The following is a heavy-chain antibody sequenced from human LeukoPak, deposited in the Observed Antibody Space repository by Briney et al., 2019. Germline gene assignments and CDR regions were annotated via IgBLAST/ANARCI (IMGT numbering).Heavy chain of an antibody. J-gene: IGHJ4*02. V-gene: IGHV1-2*02. Sequence: ASVKVSCKASGYTFTGYYMHWVRQAPGQGLEWMGWIIPNSGGTNYAQKFQGRVTMTRDTSISTAYMELSRLRSDDTAVYYCVREEGYCSSTSCSAPFDYWGQGTLVTVSS. CDR3: VREEGYCSSTSCSAPFDY. CDR2: IIPNSGGT. D-gene: IGHD2-2*01. CDR1: GYTFTGYY.